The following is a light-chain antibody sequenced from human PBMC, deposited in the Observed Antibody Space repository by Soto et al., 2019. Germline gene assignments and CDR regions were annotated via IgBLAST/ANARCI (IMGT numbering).Light chain of an antibody. CDR2: KAS. CDR3: QPYNSYSRT. Sequence: DIQMTQSPSTLSASVGDRVTITCRASQSISSWLAWYQQKPGKAPKLLIFKASTLETGVPSRFSGSGSETEFTLTISSLQPDDSATYYCQPYNSYSRTFGQGTTVDIK. CDR1: QSISSW. J-gene: IGKJ1*01. V-gene: IGKV1-5*03.